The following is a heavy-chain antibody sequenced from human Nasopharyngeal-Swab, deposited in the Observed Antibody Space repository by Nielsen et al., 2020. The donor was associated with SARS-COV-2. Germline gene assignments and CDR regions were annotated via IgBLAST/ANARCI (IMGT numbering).Heavy chain of an antibody. V-gene: IGHV4-39*01. Sequence: SETLSLTCTVSGASISSSSYYWGWIRQPPGEGLEWIGSIYYSGSTYYNPSLKSRVTISVDTSKNQFSLKLSSVTAADTAVYYCATHYYDSSGYFLGDYWGQGTLVTVSS. D-gene: IGHD3-22*01. CDR2: IYYSGST. CDR1: GASISSSSYY. CDR3: ATHYYDSSGYFLGDY. J-gene: IGHJ4*02.